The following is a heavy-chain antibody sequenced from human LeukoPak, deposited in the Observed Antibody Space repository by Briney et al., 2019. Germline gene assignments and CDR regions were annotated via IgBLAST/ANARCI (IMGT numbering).Heavy chain of an antibody. D-gene: IGHD3-22*01. CDR3: ARDTTYYDSSGYYFGFDP. CDR1: GYTFTSYG. Sequence: ASVKVSCKASGYTFTSYGISWVRQAPGQGLEWMGWISAYNGNTNYAQKLQGRVTMTTDTSTSTAYMELRSLRSDDTAVYYRARDTTYYDSSGYYFGFDPWGQGTLVTVSS. V-gene: IGHV1-18*01. J-gene: IGHJ5*02. CDR2: ISAYNGNT.